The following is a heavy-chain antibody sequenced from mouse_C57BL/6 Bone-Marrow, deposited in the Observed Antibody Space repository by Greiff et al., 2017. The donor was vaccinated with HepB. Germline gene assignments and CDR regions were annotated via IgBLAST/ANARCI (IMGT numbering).Heavy chain of an antibody. Sequence: EVQVVESGGGLVQPGGSMKLSCVASGFTFSNYWMNWVRQSPEKGLEWVAQIRLKSENYATHYAESVKGRFTISRADSKSSVYLQINNLRAEDTGIYYCTGHSYCDYWGQGPTLTVSS. CDR3: TGHSYCDY. J-gene: IGHJ2*01. V-gene: IGHV6-3*01. CDR1: GFTFSNYW. CDR2: IRLKSENYAT.